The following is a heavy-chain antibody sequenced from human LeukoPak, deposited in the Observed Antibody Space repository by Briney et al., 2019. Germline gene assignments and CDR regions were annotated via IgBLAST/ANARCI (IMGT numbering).Heavy chain of an antibody. CDR2: IYYSGST. Sequence: SETLSLTSAVYGGSFSGYYWSWIRQPPGKGLEWIGYIYYSGSTNYNPSLKSRVTISVDTSKNQFSLKLSSVTAADTAVYYCARYLGLLGDAFDIWGQGTMVTVSS. CDR1: GGSFSGYY. J-gene: IGHJ3*02. D-gene: IGHD3-16*01. CDR3: ARYLGLLGDAFDI. V-gene: IGHV4-59*01.